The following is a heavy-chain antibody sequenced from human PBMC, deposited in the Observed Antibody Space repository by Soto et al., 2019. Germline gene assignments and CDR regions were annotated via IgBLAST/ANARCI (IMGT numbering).Heavy chain of an antibody. CDR3: ASAFGSSRWYKGYYGMDV. D-gene: IGHD6-13*01. CDR2: ISSSSSYI. CDR1: GFTFSSYS. Sequence: EVQLVESGGGLVKPGGSLRLSCAASGFTFSSYSMNWVRQAPGKGLEWVSSISSSSSYIYYADSVKGRFTISRDNAKNSLYLQMNSLRAEDTAVYYCASAFGSSRWYKGYYGMDVWGQGTTVTVSS. J-gene: IGHJ6*02. V-gene: IGHV3-21*01.